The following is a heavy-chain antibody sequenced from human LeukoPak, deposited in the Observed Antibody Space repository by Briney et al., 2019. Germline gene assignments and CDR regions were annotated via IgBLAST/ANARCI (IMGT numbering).Heavy chain of an antibody. CDR3: AREGYITILTGGYWYFDL. V-gene: IGHV1-69*01. Sequence: SVKVSCKASGGTFSSYAISWVRQAPGQGLEWMGGIIPIFGTANYAQKFQGRVTITADESTSTAYMELSSLRSEDTAVYYCAREGYITILTGGYWYFDLWGRGTLVTVSS. CDR2: IIPIFGTA. D-gene: IGHD3-3*01. J-gene: IGHJ2*01. CDR1: GGTFSSYA.